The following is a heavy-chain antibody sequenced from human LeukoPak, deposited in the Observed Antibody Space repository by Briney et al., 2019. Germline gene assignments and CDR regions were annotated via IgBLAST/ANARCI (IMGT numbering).Heavy chain of an antibody. V-gene: IGHV3-21*01. CDR2: ISSSSSYI. CDR1: GFTFSSYS. D-gene: IGHD6-13*01. Sequence: GGSLRLSCAASGFTFSSYSMNWIRQAPGKGLEWVSSISSSSSYIYYADSVKGRFTISRDNAKNSLYLQMNSLRAEDTAVYYCARSGIAAAGMGYYQHWGQGTLVTVSS. J-gene: IGHJ1*01. CDR3: ARSGIAAAGMGYYQH.